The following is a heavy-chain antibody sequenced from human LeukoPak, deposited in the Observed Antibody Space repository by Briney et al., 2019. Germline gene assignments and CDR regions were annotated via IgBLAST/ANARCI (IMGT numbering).Heavy chain of an antibody. CDR3: MTDVLWDPAGY. CDR2: IKSKADGATI. Sequence: TGGSLRLSCAASGFTFNEAWMSWVRQAPGKGLEWVGRIKSKADGATIDYAAPVKGRFTISRDDSENTLYLRMSRLKTEDTAVYYCMTDVLWDPAGYWGQGTLVTVSS. V-gene: IGHV3-15*01. D-gene: IGHD2-8*01. CDR1: GFTFNEAW. J-gene: IGHJ4*02.